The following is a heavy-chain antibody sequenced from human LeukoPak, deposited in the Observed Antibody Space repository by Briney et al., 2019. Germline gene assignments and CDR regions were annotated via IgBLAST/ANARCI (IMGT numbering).Heavy chain of an antibody. CDR2: ISAYNGNT. V-gene: IGHV1-18*01. CDR3: ARGGDPFFWSGYFDY. Sequence: GASVKVSCEASGYTFTSYGISWVRQAPGQGLEWMGWISAYNGNTNYAQKLQGRVTMTTDTSTSTAYMELRSLRSDDTAVYYCARGGDPFFWSGYFDYWGQGTLVTVSS. CDR1: GYTFTSYG. D-gene: IGHD3-3*01. J-gene: IGHJ4*02.